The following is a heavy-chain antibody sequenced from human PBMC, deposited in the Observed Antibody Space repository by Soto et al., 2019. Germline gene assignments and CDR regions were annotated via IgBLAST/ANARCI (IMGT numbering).Heavy chain of an antibody. CDR3: ARAPRITIFGVVTDYYYYYYMDV. D-gene: IGHD3-3*01. CDR1: GFTFSSYS. CDR2: ISSSSSYI. J-gene: IGHJ6*03. V-gene: IGHV3-21*01. Sequence: EVQLVESGGGLVKPGGSLRLSCAASGFTFSSYSMNWVRQAPGKGLEWVSSISSSSSYIYYADSVKGRFTISRDNAKNSLYLQMNSLRDEDTAVYYCARAPRITIFGVVTDYYYYYYMDVWGKGTTVTVSS.